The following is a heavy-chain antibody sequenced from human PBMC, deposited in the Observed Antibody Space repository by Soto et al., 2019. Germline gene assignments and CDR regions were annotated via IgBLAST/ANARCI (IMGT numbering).Heavy chain of an antibody. V-gene: IGHV3-23*01. CDR3: AKALKRITMIVVVYDAFDI. Sequence: GGSLRLSCAASGFTFSSYAMSWVRQAPGKGLEWVSAISGSGGSTYYADSVKGRFTISRDNSKNTLYLQMNSLRAEDTAVYYCAKALKRITMIVVVYDAFDIWGQGTMVTVSS. CDR2: ISGSGGST. D-gene: IGHD3-22*01. CDR1: GFTFSSYA. J-gene: IGHJ3*02.